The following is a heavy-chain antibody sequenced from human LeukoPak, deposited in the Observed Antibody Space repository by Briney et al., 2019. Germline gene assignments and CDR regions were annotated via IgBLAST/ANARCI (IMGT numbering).Heavy chain of an antibody. CDR2: INPSGGST. Sequence: ASVKVSCKASGYSFTSYYVQWVRLAPGQELEWMGVINPSGGSTIYAQRFRGRVSMTRDTSTTTVYMELNSLRSEDTAMYYCARDLFSHSVIPYGSGSYHWGQGTLVTVSS. V-gene: IGHV1-46*01. CDR1: GYSFTSYY. J-gene: IGHJ1*01. CDR3: ARDLFSHSVIPYGSGSYH. D-gene: IGHD3-10*01.